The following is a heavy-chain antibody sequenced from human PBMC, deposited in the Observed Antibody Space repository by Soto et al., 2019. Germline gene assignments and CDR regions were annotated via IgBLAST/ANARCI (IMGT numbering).Heavy chain of an antibody. D-gene: IGHD6-13*01. CDR3: AKDYGWQQLVNGMDV. CDR2: ISGSGGST. Sequence: GGSLRLSCAASGFTFSSYAMSWVRQAPGKGLEWVSAISGSGGSTYYADSVKGRFTISRDNSKNTLYLQMNSLRAEDTAVYYCAKDYGWQQLVNGMDVWGQGTTVTVSS. J-gene: IGHJ6*02. CDR1: GFTFSSYA. V-gene: IGHV3-23*01.